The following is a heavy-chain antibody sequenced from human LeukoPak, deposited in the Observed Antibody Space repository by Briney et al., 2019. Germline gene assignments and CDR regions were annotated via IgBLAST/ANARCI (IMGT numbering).Heavy chain of an antibody. CDR3: ARGSYDSSDFEYFHH. CDR2: INPNSGGT. V-gene: IGHV1-2*03. Sequence: LEASVKVSCKASGYTFTGYYMRWVRQAPGQGLEWMGWINPNSGGTNYAQKFQGRVTMTRDTSIGTAYMELNRLRSDDTAVYYCARGSYDSSDFEYFHHWGQGTLVTVSS. D-gene: IGHD3-22*01. J-gene: IGHJ1*01. CDR1: GYTFTGYY.